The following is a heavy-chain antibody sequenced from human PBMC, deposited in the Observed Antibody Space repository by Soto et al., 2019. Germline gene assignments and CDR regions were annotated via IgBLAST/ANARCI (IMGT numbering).Heavy chain of an antibody. CDR2: IYHSGST. V-gene: IGHV4-38-2*02. CDR3: ERDQSLVVPAGAFDP. J-gene: IGHJ5*02. CDR1: GYSISSGYY. Sequence: LSLTCAVSGYSISSGYYWGWIRQPPGKGLEWIGSIYHSGSTYYNPSLKSRVTISVDTSKNQFSLKLSSVTAADTAVYYCERDQSLVVPAGAFDPWGQGTLVTVSS. D-gene: IGHD2-2*01.